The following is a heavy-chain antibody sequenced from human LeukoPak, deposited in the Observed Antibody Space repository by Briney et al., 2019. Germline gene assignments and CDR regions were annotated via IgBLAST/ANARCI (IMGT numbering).Heavy chain of an antibody. V-gene: IGHV3-74*01. Sequence: GGSLRLSCAASGFTFSSYWMHWVRQVPGKGLVWVARINPGGSSITYADSVKGRFTISRDNAKNSLYLQMNSLRAEDTAVYYCARDTIVVVPAAMPEEGYYYYYGMDVWGQGTTVTVSS. CDR2: INPGGSSI. J-gene: IGHJ6*02. CDR1: GFTFSSYW. D-gene: IGHD2-2*01. CDR3: ARDTIVVVPAAMPEEGYYYYYGMDV.